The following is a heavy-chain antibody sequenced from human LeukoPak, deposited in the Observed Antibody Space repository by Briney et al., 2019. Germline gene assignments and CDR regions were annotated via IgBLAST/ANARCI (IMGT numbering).Heavy chain of an antibody. D-gene: IGHD4-17*01. CDR3: ARHYHGDYLGNWFDP. CDR1: GGSISSSSYY. CDR2: IYYSGST. V-gene: IGHV4-39*01. Sequence: NPSETLSLTCTVSGGSISSSSYYWGWIRQPPGKGLEWIGGIYYSGSTYYNPSLKSRVTISVDTSKNQFSLKLSSVTAADTAVYYCARHYHGDYLGNWFDPWGQGTLVTVSS. J-gene: IGHJ5*02.